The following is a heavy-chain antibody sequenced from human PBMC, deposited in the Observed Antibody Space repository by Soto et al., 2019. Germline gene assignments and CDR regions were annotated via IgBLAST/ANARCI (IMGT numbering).Heavy chain of an antibody. CDR1: GFTFSSYA. J-gene: IGHJ6*02. V-gene: IGHV3-23*01. D-gene: IGHD3-9*01. Sequence: GGSLRLSCAASGFTFSSYAMSWVRQAPGKGLEWVSAISGSGGSTYYADSVKGRFTISRDNSKNTLYLQMNSLRAEDTAVYYCARSVLRYFDRKDYYYYGMDVWGQGTTVTVSS. CDR2: ISGSGGST. CDR3: ARSVLRYFDRKDYYYYGMDV.